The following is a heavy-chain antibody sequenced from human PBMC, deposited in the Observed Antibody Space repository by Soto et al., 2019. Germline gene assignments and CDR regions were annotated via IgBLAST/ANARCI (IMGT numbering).Heavy chain of an antibody. J-gene: IGHJ6*02. V-gene: IGHV1-69*13. D-gene: IGHD1-7*01. Sequence: SVNVSCKASGGTFSSYAISWVRQAPGQGLEWMGGIIPIFGTANYAQKFQGRVTITADESTSTAYMELSSLRSEDTAVYYCAKEGPKELVNYYGMDVWGQGTTVTVSS. CDR1: GGTFSSYA. CDR2: IIPIFGTA. CDR3: AKEGPKELVNYYGMDV.